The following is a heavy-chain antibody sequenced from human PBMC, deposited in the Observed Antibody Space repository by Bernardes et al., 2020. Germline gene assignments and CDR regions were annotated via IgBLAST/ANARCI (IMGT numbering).Heavy chain of an antibody. J-gene: IGHJ4*02. CDR3: ARSMVTTVCYFDY. Sequence: ASVKVSCKASGYTFTDYYVHWVRQAPGQGREWMGWLNPNSGATNSAQKFQGWVTMTRDTSISTAYMELSRLTSDDTAVYYCARSMVTTVCYFDYWGQGTLVTVSS. D-gene: IGHD4-17*01. CDR2: LNPNSGAT. CDR1: GYTFTDYY. V-gene: IGHV1-2*04.